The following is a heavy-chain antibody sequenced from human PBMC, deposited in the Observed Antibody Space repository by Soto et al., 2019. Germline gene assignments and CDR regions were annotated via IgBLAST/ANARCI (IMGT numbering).Heavy chain of an antibody. J-gene: IGHJ5*02. CDR2: INHSGST. CDR1: GGSFSGYY. CDR3: ASYSSSWAPYP. D-gene: IGHD6-13*01. Sequence: QVQLQQWGAGLLKPSETLSLTCAVYGGSFSGYYWSWIRQPSGKGLEWIGEINHSGSTNYNPSLKSRVTISVDTSKNQFSLKLSSVTAADTAVYYCASYSSSWAPYPWGQGTLVTVSS. V-gene: IGHV4-34*01.